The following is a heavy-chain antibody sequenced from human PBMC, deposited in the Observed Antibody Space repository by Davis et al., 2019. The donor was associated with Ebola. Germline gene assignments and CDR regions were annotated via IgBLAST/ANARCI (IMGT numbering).Heavy chain of an antibody. CDR1: GFTFSSYW. V-gene: IGHV3-74*01. Sequence: GESLKISCAASGFTFSSYWMHWVRQAPGKGLVWVSRINSDGSTNYADSMRGRFTISRDNAKNSLYLQMNSLRAEDTAVYYCARGVGYSSSAISYYFDYWGQGTLVTVSS. CDR2: INSDGST. J-gene: IGHJ4*02. CDR3: ARGVGYSSSAISYYFDY. D-gene: IGHD6-13*01.